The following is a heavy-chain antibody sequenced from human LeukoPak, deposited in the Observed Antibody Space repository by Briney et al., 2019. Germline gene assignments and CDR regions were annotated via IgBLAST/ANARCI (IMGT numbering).Heavy chain of an antibody. CDR3: ARTNYYDSSGYRYYYYYYYMDV. V-gene: IGHV4-59*01. D-gene: IGHD3-22*01. CDR2: IYYSGST. CDR1: GGSITSYY. J-gene: IGHJ6*03. Sequence: SETLSLTCTVSGGSITSYYWSWIRQPPGKGLEWIGYIYYSGSTNYNPSLKSRVTISVDTSKNQFSLKLSSVTAADTAVYYCARTNYYDSSGYRYYYYYYYMDVWGKGTTVTVSS.